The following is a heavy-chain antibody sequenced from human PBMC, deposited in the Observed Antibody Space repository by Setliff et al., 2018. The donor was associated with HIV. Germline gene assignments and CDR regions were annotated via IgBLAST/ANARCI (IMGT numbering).Heavy chain of an antibody. V-gene: IGHV3-48*01. CDR2: ISSSSSSI. J-gene: IGHJ4*02. CDR1: GFTFSTYW. Sequence: PGGSLRLSCAASGFTFSTYWMIWVRQAPGKGLEWVSYISSSSSSIYHADPVKGRFTISRDNAKNTLYLQMNRLRAEDTALYYCVRGPQFRPHWGQGTLVTVSS. CDR3: VRGPQFRPH.